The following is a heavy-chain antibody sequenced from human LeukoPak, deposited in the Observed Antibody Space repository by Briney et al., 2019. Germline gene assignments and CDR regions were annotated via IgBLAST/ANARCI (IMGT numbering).Heavy chain of an antibody. CDR3: ARLWFGVGNWFDP. Sequence: PSETLSLTCTVSGYSISSGYYWGWIRQPPGKGLEWIGSIYHSGSTYYNPSLKSRVTISVDTSKNQFSLKLNSVTAADTAVYYCARLWFGVGNWFDPWGQGTLVTVSS. CDR1: GYSISSGYY. CDR2: IYHSGST. D-gene: IGHD3-3*01. J-gene: IGHJ5*01. V-gene: IGHV4-38-2*02.